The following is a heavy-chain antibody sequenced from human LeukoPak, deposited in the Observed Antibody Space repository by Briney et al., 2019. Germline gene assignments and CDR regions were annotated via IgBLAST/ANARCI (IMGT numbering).Heavy chain of an antibody. CDR1: GYIFTSFD. CDR3: ARHWRLFDF. CDR2: INTNIGNS. D-gene: IGHD1-1*01. Sequence: ASVKVSCKASGYIFTSFDIYWVRQAPGQGLEWVGWINTNIGNSTYAQGFTGRFVFSLDTSVSTAYLQISSLKAEDTAVYYCARHWRLFDFWGQGTLVTVSS. V-gene: IGHV7-4-1*02. J-gene: IGHJ4*02.